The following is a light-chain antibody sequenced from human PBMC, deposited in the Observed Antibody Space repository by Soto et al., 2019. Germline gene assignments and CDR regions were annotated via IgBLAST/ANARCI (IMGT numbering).Light chain of an antibody. Sequence: DIKVNQSPSSLSASVVDRVIIACRASQSISTHLSWDRQRPGKAPKVLIYAASTLQSGVPSRFSGSGSGAEFTLTISGSQPEDFATYYCQQSFSPLLTFGGGTNVDNK. CDR3: QQSFSPLLT. J-gene: IGKJ4*01. V-gene: IGKV1-39*01. CDR2: AAS. CDR1: QSISTH.